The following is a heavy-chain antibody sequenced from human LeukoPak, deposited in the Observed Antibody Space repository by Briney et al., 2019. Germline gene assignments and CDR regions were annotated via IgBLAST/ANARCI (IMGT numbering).Heavy chain of an antibody. Sequence: GGSLRLSCAASGFTFSSYGMHWVRQAPGKGLEWVAFIRYDGSNKYYADSVKGRFTISRDNSKNTLYLQMNSLRAEDTAVYYCARDHSSYIFIPLSDLWGQGTLVTVSS. J-gene: IGHJ4*02. CDR1: GFTFSSYG. D-gene: IGHD2-15*01. CDR2: IRYDGSNK. V-gene: IGHV3-30*02. CDR3: ARDHSSYIFIPLSDL.